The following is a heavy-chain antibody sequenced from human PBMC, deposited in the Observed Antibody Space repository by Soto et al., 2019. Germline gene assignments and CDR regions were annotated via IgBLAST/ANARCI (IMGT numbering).Heavy chain of an antibody. D-gene: IGHD3-10*01. CDR1: AFTFDNYA. Sequence: GALRLSCAASAFTFDNYAMTWVRQAPGKGLEWVSSVSGSGGSTYYADSVKGGFTIFRDNSKNTLFLQMSSLSPEDTAIYYCAKDRGGNFGPSYFDYWGQGPLVTVSS. J-gene: IGHJ4*02. V-gene: IGHV3-23*01. CDR3: AKDRGGNFGPSYFDY. CDR2: VSGSGGST.